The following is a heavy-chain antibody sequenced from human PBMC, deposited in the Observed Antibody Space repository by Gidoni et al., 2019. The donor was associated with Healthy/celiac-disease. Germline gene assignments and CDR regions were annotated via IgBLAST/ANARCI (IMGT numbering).Heavy chain of an antibody. J-gene: IGHJ6*03. V-gene: IGHV4-30-4*01. CDR1: GGSISSGDYY. D-gene: IGHD2-2*01. CDR3: ARVVPAAIDYYYYYYMDV. CDR2: IYYSGST. Sequence: QVQLQESGPGLVKPSQTLSLTCTVSGGSISSGDYYWSWIRQPPGKGLEWIGYIYYSGSTYYNPSLKSRVTISVDTSKNQFSLKLSSVTAADTAVYYCARVVPAAIDYYYYYYMDVWGKGTTVTVSS.